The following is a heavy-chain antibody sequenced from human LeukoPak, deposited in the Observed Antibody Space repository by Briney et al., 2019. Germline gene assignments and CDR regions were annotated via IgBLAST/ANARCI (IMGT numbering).Heavy chain of an antibody. CDR1: GFTFNDYA. D-gene: IGHD3-22*01. CDR3: VKAAQPXHFDSSGPNHWGSDLEI. Sequence: GRSLRLSCAASGFTFNDYAMHWVRQAPGKGLEWVSSISWNSDTVAYADSVKGRFIISRDNADNSLFLQVNSLRTEDTALYYCVKAAQPXHFDSSGPNHWGSDLEIXGQGTMVTVS. J-gene: IGHJ3*02. V-gene: IGHV3-9*01. CDR2: ISWNSDTV.